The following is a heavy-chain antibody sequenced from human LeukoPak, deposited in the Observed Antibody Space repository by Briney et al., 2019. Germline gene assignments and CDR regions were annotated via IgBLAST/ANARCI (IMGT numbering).Heavy chain of an antibody. CDR1: GYTFTGYY. Sequence: ASVKVSCKASGYTFTGYYMHWVRQAPGQGLEWMGWINPNSGGTNYAQKFQGRVTMTRDTSISTAYMELSRPRSDDTAVYYCAGITMIVVVIVLFDYWGQGTLVTVSS. J-gene: IGHJ4*02. CDR2: INPNSGGT. CDR3: AGITMIVVVIVLFDY. D-gene: IGHD3-22*01. V-gene: IGHV1-2*02.